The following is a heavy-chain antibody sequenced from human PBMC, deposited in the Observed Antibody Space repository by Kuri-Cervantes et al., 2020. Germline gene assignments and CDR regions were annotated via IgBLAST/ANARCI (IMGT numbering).Heavy chain of an antibody. CDR3: ARGHVMTTFGGDIPFTEDY. J-gene: IGHJ4*02. CDR2: ISAYNGNT. CDR1: GYTFTSYG. D-gene: IGHD3-16*02. Sequence: ASVKVSCKASGYTFTSYGISWVRQAPGQGLEWMGWISAYNGNTNYAQKLQGRVTMTTDTSTSTAYMELRSLRSDDTAVYYCARGHVMTTFGGDIPFTEDYWGQGTLVTVSS. V-gene: IGHV1-18*01.